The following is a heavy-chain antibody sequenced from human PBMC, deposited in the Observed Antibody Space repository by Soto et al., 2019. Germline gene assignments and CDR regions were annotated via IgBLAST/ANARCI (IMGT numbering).Heavy chain of an antibody. CDR3: AGRIPAARNRFDP. CDR2: IYHSGSH. CDR1: GGSISSGTW. Sequence: QVQLQESGPGLVKPSGTLSLTSAVSGGSISSGTWWRWVRQSPGRGLEWIGGIYHSGSHNYNPSLKSRLTMSVDKSKDLFSLSMSSVTASDSALYDCAGRIPAARNRFDPCGEGTLVTVSS. D-gene: IGHD2-2*01. V-gene: IGHV4-4*02. J-gene: IGHJ5*02.